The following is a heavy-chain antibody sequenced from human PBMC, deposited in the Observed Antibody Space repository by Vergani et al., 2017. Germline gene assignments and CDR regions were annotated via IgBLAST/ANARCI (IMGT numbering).Heavy chain of an antibody. CDR2: ISSSSSSI. CDR1: GFTFSSYS. D-gene: IGHD2-15*01. CDR3: ASVVGAERGMDV. Sequence: EVQLVESGGGLVKPGGSLRLSCAASGFTFSSYSMNWVRQAPGKGLEWVSSISSSSSSIYYADSVKGRFTISRDNAKNSLYLQMNSLRAEDTAVYYCASVVGAERGMDVWGQGTTVTVSS. V-gene: IGHV3-21*01. J-gene: IGHJ6*02.